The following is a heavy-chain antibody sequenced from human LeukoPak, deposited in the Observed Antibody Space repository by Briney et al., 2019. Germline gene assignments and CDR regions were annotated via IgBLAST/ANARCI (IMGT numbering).Heavy chain of an antibody. CDR2: MFDTVST. CDR1: GASTASHY. Sequence: SETLSLTCTVSGASTASHYWTWLRQPPGKELEWIAYMFDTVSTKSNPSLKSRLTLSVDTSKKQLSLRLSSVTAADTAVYYCATIKRGSTYGYLDFWGQGIKVTVSS. D-gene: IGHD5-18*01. J-gene: IGHJ4*02. CDR3: ATIKRGSTYGYLDF. V-gene: IGHV4-59*11.